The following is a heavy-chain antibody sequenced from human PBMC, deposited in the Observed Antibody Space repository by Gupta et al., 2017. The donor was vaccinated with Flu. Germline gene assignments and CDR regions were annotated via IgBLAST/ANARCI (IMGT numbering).Heavy chain of an antibody. CDR3: ARGPSNYGPNWFES. Sequence: QVQLQESRPGLLKPSETLSLTCPVSGVSVSTGGYYWNWIRLPPGKGLEWIGHFHYSGNSNYNPSLKSRVTMSVDTSKNQFSLKLTSVTAADTAVYYCARGPSNYGPNWFESWGQGTLVTVAS. CDR2: FHYSGNS. D-gene: IGHD4-11*01. CDR1: GVSVSTGGYY. J-gene: IGHJ5*01. V-gene: IGHV4-61*08.